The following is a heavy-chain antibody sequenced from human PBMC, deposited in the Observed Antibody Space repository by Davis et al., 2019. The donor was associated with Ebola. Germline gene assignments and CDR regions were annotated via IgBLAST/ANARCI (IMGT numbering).Heavy chain of an antibody. D-gene: IGHD3-10*01. CDR1: GFTFDAYA. CDR2: ISWNSGSI. J-gene: IGHJ6*02. Sequence: GGSLRLSCAASGFTFDAYAMHWVRQAPGKGLEWVSGISWNSGSIGYADSVKGRFTISRDNAKNSLYLQMNSLRAEDTALYYCAKGRGGYYYYGMDVWGQGTTVTVSS. V-gene: IGHV3-9*01. CDR3: AKGRGGYYYYGMDV.